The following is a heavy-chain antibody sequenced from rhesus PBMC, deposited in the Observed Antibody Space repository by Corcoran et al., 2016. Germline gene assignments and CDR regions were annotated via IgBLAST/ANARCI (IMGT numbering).Heavy chain of an antibody. CDR3: TRAPNRDFDY. CDR2: ISESVGTT. Sequence: DVQLVESGGGLVKPGGSLRLSCVASGFTFSSDVMHWGRQAPGKGLGWVSVISESVGTTYYADSVKGRFTISRDNAKNSLFLQMNSLRAEDTAVYYCTRAPNRDFDYWGQGVLVTVSS. J-gene: IGHJ4*01. V-gene: IGHV3S26*01. CDR1: GFTFSSDV. D-gene: IGHD5-42*01.